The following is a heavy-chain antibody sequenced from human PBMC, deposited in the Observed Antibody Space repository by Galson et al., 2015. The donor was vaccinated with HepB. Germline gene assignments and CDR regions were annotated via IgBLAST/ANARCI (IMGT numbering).Heavy chain of an antibody. V-gene: IGHV1-18*04. CDR2: ISTYNTNT. D-gene: IGHD4-17*01. CDR3: ARAAAVTTWFDY. Sequence: SVKVSCKASGYTFTSYGISWVRQAPGQGLEWMGWISTYNTNTNYAQKLQGRVTMTTDTSTSTAYMELRSLRSDDTAVYYCARAAAVTTWFDYWSQGILVTVSS. CDR1: GYTFTSYG. J-gene: IGHJ4*02.